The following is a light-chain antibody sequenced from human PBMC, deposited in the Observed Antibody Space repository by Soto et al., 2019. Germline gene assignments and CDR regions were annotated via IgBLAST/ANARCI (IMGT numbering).Light chain of an antibody. CDR2: DNT. V-gene: IGLV1-40*01. Sequence: QAVVTQPPSVSGAPGERVTISCTGSSSDIGAGYRVRWYQQVPGTAPKLLIYDNTNRPSGVSVLFSGSKSGTSASLAISGLQAEDEADYYCQSFDKYLSAVVFGGGTKVTVL. CDR3: QSFDKYLSAVV. CDR1: SSDIGAGYR. J-gene: IGLJ2*01.